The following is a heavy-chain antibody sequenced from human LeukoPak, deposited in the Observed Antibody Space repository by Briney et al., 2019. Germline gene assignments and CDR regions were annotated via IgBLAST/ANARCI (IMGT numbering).Heavy chain of an antibody. V-gene: IGHV3-23*01. CDR2: ISGSGGST. Sequence: GGSLRLSCAASFIFSTYAMNWVRQAPGKGLEWVSAISGSGGSTYYADSVKGRFTISRDNSKNTLYLQMNSLRAEDTAVYYCAKDITADDAFDIWGQGTMVTVSS. J-gene: IGHJ3*02. CDR1: FIFSTYA. CDR3: AKDITADDAFDI.